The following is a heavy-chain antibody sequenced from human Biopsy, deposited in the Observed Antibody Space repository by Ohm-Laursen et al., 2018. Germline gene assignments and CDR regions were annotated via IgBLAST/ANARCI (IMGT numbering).Heavy chain of an antibody. D-gene: IGHD6-19*01. V-gene: IGHV4-38-2*01. J-gene: IGHJ4*02. CDR3: ARVGSGWAPFDK. CDR2: IFKDGNT. Sequence: GTLSLTCVVSGYSISSDYRWGWIRQAPGKTLEWLGNIFKDGNTHYNPSLRSRLIISIDTSKSQFSLMMTSVSGADTAVYFCARVGSGWAPFDKWGPGTLVTVSS. CDR1: GYSISSDYR.